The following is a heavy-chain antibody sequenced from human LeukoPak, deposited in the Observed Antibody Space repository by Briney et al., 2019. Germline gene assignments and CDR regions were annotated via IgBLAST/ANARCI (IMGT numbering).Heavy chain of an antibody. CDR1: GYTFTSYG. Sequence: EASVKVSCKASGYTFTSYGISWVRQAPGQGLEWMGWISAYNGNTNYAQKFQGRVTITADESTSTAYMELSSLRSEDTAVYYCASPRYCTNGVCYLFDYWGQGTLVTVSS. CDR3: ASPRYCTNGVCYLFDY. V-gene: IGHV1-18*01. J-gene: IGHJ4*02. D-gene: IGHD2-8*01. CDR2: ISAYNGNT.